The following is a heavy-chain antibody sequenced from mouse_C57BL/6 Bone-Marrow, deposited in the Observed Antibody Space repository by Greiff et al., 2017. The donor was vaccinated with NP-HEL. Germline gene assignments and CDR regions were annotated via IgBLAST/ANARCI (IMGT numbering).Heavy chain of an antibody. V-gene: IGHV1-50*01. J-gene: IGHJ3*01. CDR2: LDPPDSYT. D-gene: IGHD2-2*01. CDR3: ARYGIYYGYDAWFAD. Sequence: QVQLQQPGAELVKPGASVKLSCKASGYTFTSYWMQWVKQRPGQGLEWIGELDPPDSYTLYTQKFKGKATLTVDTSSSTADMQLSSLTSEDSAVYYCARYGIYYGYDAWFADWGQGTLVTVSA. CDR1: GYTFTSYW.